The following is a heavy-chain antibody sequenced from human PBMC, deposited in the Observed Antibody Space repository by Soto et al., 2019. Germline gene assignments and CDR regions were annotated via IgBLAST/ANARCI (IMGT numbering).Heavy chain of an antibody. CDR2: INPRSGAT. CDR3: ARSFPLDS. J-gene: IGHJ4*02. V-gene: IGHV1-2*02. Sequence: QVLLVQSGAEVKKPGASMKVSCKASGYTFSAHFIHWVRQAPGEGLEWMGWINPRSGATNYKQTFQGRVTMTRDTSITTVYMELSRLRSDDTAVYYCARSFPLDSWGQGTLITVSS. CDR1: GYTFSAHF.